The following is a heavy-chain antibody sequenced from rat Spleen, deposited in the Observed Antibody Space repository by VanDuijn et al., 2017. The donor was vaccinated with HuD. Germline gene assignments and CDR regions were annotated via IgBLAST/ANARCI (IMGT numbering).Heavy chain of an antibody. CDR2: IRHDGSST. D-gene: IGHD1-2*01. V-gene: IGHV5-22*01. CDR1: GFTFSNYD. J-gene: IGHJ2*01. CDR3: ARVFTVAVF. Sequence: EVQLVESGGGLVQPGRSMKLSCAASGFTFSNYDMAWVRQAPKKGLEWVATIRHDGSSTNYGDSVKGRFTISRDSAKSTLYLQMDSIRSEDTATFYCARVFTVAVFWGQGVMVTVSA.